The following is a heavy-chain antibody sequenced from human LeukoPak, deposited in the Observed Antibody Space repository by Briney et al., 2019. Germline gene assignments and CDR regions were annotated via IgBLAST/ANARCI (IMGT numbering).Heavy chain of an antibody. D-gene: IGHD1-26*01. J-gene: IGHJ4*02. CDR3: ARGEWDLRD. V-gene: IGHV3-20*04. Sequence: GGSLRLSCAASGFIFADHGMTWVRQVPGRGLEWVSGINWNGGSTGYVDSVKGRFTISRDNAKNVLFLEMNNLRAEDTAFYYCARGEWDLRDWGQGTLVIVSS. CDR1: GFIFADHG. CDR2: INWNGGST.